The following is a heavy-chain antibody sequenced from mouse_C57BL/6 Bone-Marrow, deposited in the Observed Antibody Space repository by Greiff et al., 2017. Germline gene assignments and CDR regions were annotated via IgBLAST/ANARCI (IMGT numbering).Heavy chain of an antibody. D-gene: IGHD2-5*01. J-gene: IGHJ4*01. CDR3: AKGIVTTYYYAMDY. CDR1: GYSITSGYY. Sequence: ESGPGLVKPSQSLSLTCSVTGYSITSGYYWNWIRQFPGNKLEWMGYISYDGSNNYNPSLKNRISITRDTSKNQFFLKLNSVTTEDTATYYCAKGIVTTYYYAMDYWGQGTSVTVSS. CDR2: ISYDGSN. V-gene: IGHV3-6*01.